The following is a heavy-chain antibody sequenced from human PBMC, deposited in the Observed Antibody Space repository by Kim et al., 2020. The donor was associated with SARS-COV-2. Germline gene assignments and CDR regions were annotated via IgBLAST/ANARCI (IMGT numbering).Heavy chain of an antibody. V-gene: IGHV3-23*01. Sequence: GGSLRLSCAASGFTFSRYAMSWVRQAPGKGLEWVSVISGSGGSTYYADSVKGRFTISRDKSKNTLYVQMNSLRAEDTAIYYCAKVMEGYSSGWYRGDYGMDVWGQGTTVTVFS. CDR1: GFTFSRYA. CDR2: ISGSGGST. CDR3: AKVMEGYSSGWYRGDYGMDV. J-gene: IGHJ6*02. D-gene: IGHD6-19*01.